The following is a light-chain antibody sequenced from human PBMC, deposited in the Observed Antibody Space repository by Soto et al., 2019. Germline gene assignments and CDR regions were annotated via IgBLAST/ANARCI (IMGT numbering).Light chain of an antibody. CDR3: QVWDSDTDHVV. V-gene: IGLV3-21*02. CDR2: DDS. Sequence: SYELTQPPSVSVSPGQTARITCGGDNIGSKTVHWYQRKPGQAPVVVVFDDSDRPSGIPDRFSGSNSGNTTTLTISRVEAGDDADYYCQVWDSDTDHVVFGGGTKVTVL. J-gene: IGLJ3*02. CDR1: NIGSKT.